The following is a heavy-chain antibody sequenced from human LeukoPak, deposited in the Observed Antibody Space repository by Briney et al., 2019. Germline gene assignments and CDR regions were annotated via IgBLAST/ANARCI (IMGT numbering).Heavy chain of an antibody. CDR3: AKDYYDSSGYYFDY. CDR2: ISWNSGSI. V-gene: IGHV3-9*01. CDR1: GFTFDDYA. Sequence: GRSLRLSCAASGFTFDDYAMHWVRQAPGKGLEWVSGISWNSGSIGYADSVKGRFTISRDNAKNSLYLQMNSLRAEDTASYYCAKDYYDSSGYYFDYWGQGTLVTVSS. J-gene: IGHJ4*02. D-gene: IGHD3-22*01.